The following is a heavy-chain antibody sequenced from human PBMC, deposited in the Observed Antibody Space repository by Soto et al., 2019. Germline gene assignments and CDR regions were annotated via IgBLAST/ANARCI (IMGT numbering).Heavy chain of an antibody. CDR3: AAGTGRTDYDY. CDR1: GFAFSNAW. V-gene: IGHV3-15*01. Sequence: EVPLVESGGGLVKPGGSVRLSCAASGFAFSNAWMSWVRQAPGKGLEWVGRIISKTDGGTTDYAAPVKDRFIMSRDDSKNTLSLQMNSLKTEDTAVYYCAAGTGRTDYDYWGQGTLVTVSS. CDR2: IISKTDGGTT. D-gene: IGHD2-2*01. J-gene: IGHJ4*02.